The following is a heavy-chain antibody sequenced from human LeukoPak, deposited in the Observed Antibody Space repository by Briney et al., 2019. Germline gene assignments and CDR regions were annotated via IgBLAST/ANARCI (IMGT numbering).Heavy chain of an antibody. J-gene: IGHJ5*02. CDR1: GGTFSSYT. D-gene: IGHD1-1*01. CDR3: ARGTAGLYNWFDP. Sequence: SVKVSCKASGGTFSSYTISWVRQAPGQGLEWMGRIIPILGIANYAQKFQGRVTITADKSTSTAYMELSSLRSEDTAVYYCARGTAGLYNWFDPWGQGTLVTVSS. V-gene: IGHV1-69*02. CDR2: IIPILGIA.